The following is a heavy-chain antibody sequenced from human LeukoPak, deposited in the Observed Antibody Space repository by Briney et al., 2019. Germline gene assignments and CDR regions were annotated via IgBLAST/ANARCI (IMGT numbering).Heavy chain of an antibody. V-gene: IGHV3-74*01. J-gene: IGHJ4*02. Sequence: GGSLRLSCAASGITFSSYWMHWVRQAPGKGLVWVSRINSDGSSTSYADSVKGRFTISRDNAKNTLYLQMNSLRAEDTAVYYCARALQAIVVVPAAIGYWGQGTLVTVSS. CDR2: INSDGSST. CDR3: ARALQAIVVVPAAIGY. CDR1: GITFSSYW. D-gene: IGHD2-2*02.